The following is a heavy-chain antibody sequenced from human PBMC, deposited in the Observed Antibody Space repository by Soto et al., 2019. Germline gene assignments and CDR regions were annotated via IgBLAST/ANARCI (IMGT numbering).Heavy chain of an antibody. V-gene: IGHV1-18*01. Sequence: ASVKVSCKASGYTFTSYGISWVRQAPGQGLEWMGWISAYNGNTNYAQKLQGRVTMTTDTSTSTAYMELRSLRSDDTAVYYCAAVIGGLDRTSMGWFDPWGQGTLVTVSS. CDR3: AAVIGGLDRTSMGWFDP. CDR2: ISAYNGNT. CDR1: GYTFTSYG. D-gene: IGHD3-16*01. J-gene: IGHJ5*02.